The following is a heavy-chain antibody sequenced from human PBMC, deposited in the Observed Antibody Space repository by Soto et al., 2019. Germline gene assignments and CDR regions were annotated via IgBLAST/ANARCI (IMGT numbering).Heavy chain of an antibody. D-gene: IGHD3-16*01. CDR3: AREMLGAFDF. CDR1: GDSFSSYY. V-gene: IGHV4-59*01. Sequence: SETLSLTCNVSGDSFSSYYWSWIRQPPGKGLEWIGYIYYSGSTNYNPSLKSRVTISVDTSKNQFSLNLRSVTAADTAVYYCAREMLGAFDFWGHGTLVTVSS. CDR2: IYYSGST. J-gene: IGHJ4*01.